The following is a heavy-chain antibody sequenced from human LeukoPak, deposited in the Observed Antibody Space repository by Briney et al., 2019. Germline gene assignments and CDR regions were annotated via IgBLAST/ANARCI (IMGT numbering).Heavy chain of an antibody. CDR3: ARRDADSTGYLYYFDY. CDR1: GGSIGTYY. V-gene: IGHV4-59*08. J-gene: IGHJ4*02. Sequence: SETLSLTCTVSGGSIGTYYWSWIRQPPGKGLEWIGDIFYTGRTNYNPSLKSRVTILVDTSKKQFSLKLSSVTAADTALYYCARRDADSTGYLYYFDYWGQGTLVTLSS. CDR2: IFYTGRT. D-gene: IGHD3-22*01.